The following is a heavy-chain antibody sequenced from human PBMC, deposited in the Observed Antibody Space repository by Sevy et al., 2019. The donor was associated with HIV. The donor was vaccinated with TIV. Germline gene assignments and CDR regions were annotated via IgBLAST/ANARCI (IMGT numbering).Heavy chain of an antibody. Sequence: GGSLRLSCAASGFSFTTYGMHWVRQAPGKGLEWVAVISYDGSKRYYSDSVKGRFTISRDNSKNTVYLQMNSLRAEDTAVNYCAKDWALDIVIVPSAMPANWGQGTLVTVSS. CDR3: AKDWALDIVIVPSAMPAN. CDR1: GFSFTTYG. CDR2: ISYDGSKR. D-gene: IGHD2-2*01. V-gene: IGHV3-30*18. J-gene: IGHJ4*02.